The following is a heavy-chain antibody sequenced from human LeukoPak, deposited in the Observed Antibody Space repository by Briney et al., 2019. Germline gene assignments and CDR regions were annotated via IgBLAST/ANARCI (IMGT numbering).Heavy chain of an antibody. V-gene: IGHV4-59*08. Sequence: SETLSLTCTVSGGSISSYYCSWIRQPPGKGLEWIGYIYYSGSTKYNPSLKSRVTISVDTSKNQFSLKLSSVTAADTAVYYCARVYGSSWLYYFDYWGQGTLVTVSS. CDR2: IYYSGST. CDR1: GGSISSYY. CDR3: ARVYGSSWLYYFDY. J-gene: IGHJ4*02. D-gene: IGHD6-13*01.